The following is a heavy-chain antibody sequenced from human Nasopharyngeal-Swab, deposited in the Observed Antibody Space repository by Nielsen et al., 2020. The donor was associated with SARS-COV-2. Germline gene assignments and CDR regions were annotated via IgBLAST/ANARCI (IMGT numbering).Heavy chain of an antibody. Sequence: GGSLRLSCAASGFSFDDYALRWVRQAPGKGLEWVSGISWNSGSIGYADSVKGRFTISRDNAKNSLYLQMNSLRAEDTVLYYCAKDTVIAVAGNFDYWGQGTLVTVSS. CDR2: ISWNSGSI. D-gene: IGHD6-19*01. CDR3: AKDTVIAVAGNFDY. V-gene: IGHV3-9*01. J-gene: IGHJ4*02. CDR1: GFSFDDYA.